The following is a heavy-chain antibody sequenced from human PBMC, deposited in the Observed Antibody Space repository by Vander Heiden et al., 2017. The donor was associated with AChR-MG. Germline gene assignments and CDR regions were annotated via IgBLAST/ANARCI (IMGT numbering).Heavy chain of an antibody. CDR2: ISWDGGST. J-gene: IGHJ3*02. Sequence: EVQLVESGGVVVQPGGSLRLSCAASGFTLDDYAMHWVRQAPGKGLEWVSLISWDGGSTYYADSVKGRFTISRDNSKNSLYLQMNSLRAEDTALYYCAKEIAVAEPDAFDIWGQGTMVTVSS. CDR3: AKEIAVAEPDAFDI. V-gene: IGHV3-43D*04. CDR1: GFTLDDYA. D-gene: IGHD6-19*01.